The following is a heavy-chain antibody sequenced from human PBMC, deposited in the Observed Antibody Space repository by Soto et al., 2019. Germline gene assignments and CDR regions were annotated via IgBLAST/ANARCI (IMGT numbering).Heavy chain of an antibody. CDR2: INHSGSA. Sequence: QVQLQQSGAGLLKPSETLSLTCDVYGGSFSGYIWTWIRQTPGKGLQWIGQINHSGSANYNPSITSRVTITVHTSNSQFSLELSSGTAADTAVYYCARGLITGSQYSGGWYYFDSWGQGTQVTVSS. CDR1: GGSFSGYI. V-gene: IGHV4-34*01. CDR3: ARGLITGSQYSGGWYYFDS. J-gene: IGHJ4*02. D-gene: IGHD1-26*01.